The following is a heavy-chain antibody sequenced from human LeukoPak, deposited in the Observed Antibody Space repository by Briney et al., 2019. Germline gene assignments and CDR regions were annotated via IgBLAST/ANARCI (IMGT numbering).Heavy chain of an antibody. Sequence: GGSLRLSCAASGFTFSSYSMNWVRQAPGKGLEWVSSITSSSSYIYYADSVKGRFTISRDNAKNSLYLQMNSLRAEDTAVYYCARLTRLRAGGSGYGFAFFDYWGQGTLVTVSS. CDR2: ITSSSSYI. V-gene: IGHV3-21*01. CDR3: ARLTRLRAGGSGYGFAFFDY. CDR1: GFTFSSYS. D-gene: IGHD5-12*01. J-gene: IGHJ4*02.